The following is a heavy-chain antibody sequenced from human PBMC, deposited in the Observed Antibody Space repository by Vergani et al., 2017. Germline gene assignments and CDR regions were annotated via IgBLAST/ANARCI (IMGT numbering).Heavy chain of an antibody. J-gene: IGHJ5*02. CDR1: GFTFSSYS. Sequence: EVQLVESGGGLVKPGGSLRLSCAASGFTFSSYSMNWVRQAPGKGLEWVSSISSSSSYIYYADSVKGRFTISRDNAKNSLYRQMNSLRAEDTAVYYCARMTTVTTGWFDPWGQGTLVTVSS. V-gene: IGHV3-21*01. CDR2: ISSSSSYI. D-gene: IGHD4-17*01. CDR3: ARMTTVTTGWFDP.